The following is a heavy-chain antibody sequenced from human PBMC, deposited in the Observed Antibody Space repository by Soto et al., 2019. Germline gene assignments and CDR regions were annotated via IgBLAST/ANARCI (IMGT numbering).Heavy chain of an antibody. D-gene: IGHD3-22*01. CDR3: ARVKKTYYYDTSGYYIDASDI. Sequence: SVKVSCKASGYTFTSYDINWVRQATGQGLEWMGWMNPNSGNTGYAQKFQGRVTITADESTSTAYMELSSLRSEDTAIYYCARVKKTYYYDTSGYYIDASDIWGQGTMVTVSS. CDR1: GYTFTSYD. CDR2: MNPNSGNT. J-gene: IGHJ3*02. V-gene: IGHV1-8*01.